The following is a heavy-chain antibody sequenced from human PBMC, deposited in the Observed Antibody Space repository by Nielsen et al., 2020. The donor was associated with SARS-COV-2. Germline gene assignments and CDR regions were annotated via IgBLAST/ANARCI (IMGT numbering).Heavy chain of an antibody. D-gene: IGHD6-19*01. J-gene: IGHJ4*02. CDR1: GFTFSSYG. Sequence: GGSLRLSCAASGFTFSSYGMHWVRQAPGKGLEWVAVISYDGSNKYYADSVKGRFTISRDNSKNTLYLQMNSLRAEDTAVYYCASNLSGRGDYWGQGTLVTVAS. V-gene: IGHV3-30*03. CDR3: ASNLSGRGDY. CDR2: ISYDGSNK.